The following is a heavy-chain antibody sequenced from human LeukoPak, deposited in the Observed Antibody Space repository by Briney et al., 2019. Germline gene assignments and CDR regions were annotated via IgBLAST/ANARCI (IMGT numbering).Heavy chain of an antibody. Sequence: PSKTLSLTCAVYGGSFSGYYWSWIRQPPGKGLEWIGEINHSGSTNYNPSLKSRVTISVDTSKNQFSLKLSSVTAADTAVYYCARSRPYSSGWYPPGYWGQGTLVTVSS. V-gene: IGHV4-34*01. J-gene: IGHJ4*02. CDR1: GGSFSGYY. CDR3: ARSRPYSSGWYPPGY. D-gene: IGHD6-19*01. CDR2: INHSGST.